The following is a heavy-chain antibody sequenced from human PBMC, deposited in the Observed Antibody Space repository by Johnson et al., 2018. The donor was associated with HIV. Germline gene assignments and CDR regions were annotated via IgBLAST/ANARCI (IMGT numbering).Heavy chain of an antibody. CDR1: GFAFRSYG. D-gene: IGHD3-22*01. V-gene: IGHV3-33*06. Sequence: QMLLVESGGGMVQPGRSLRLSCAASGFAFRSYGMHWVRQAPGKGLEWVAVIWYDGSNKYYADSVKGRFTISRDNSKNTLYLQMNSLRAEDTSVYYCAKDRYYDSSGPDGVDCWGQGTMVTVSS. CDR3: AKDRYYDSSGPDGVDC. J-gene: IGHJ3*01. CDR2: IWYDGSNK.